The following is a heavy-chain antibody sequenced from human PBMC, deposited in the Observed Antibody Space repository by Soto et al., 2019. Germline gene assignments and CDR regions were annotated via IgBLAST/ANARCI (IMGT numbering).Heavy chain of an antibody. Sequence: ASVKVSCKASGYTFTAYYMHWVRQAPGQGLEWMGWINPNTGDTNYAQQFQGRVTMTRDKSITTAYMELSRLTSDDTAVYYCARDCPPDYWGQGALVT. V-gene: IGHV1-2*02. CDR1: GYTFTAYY. J-gene: IGHJ4*02. CDR3: ARDCPPDY. CDR2: INPNTGDT.